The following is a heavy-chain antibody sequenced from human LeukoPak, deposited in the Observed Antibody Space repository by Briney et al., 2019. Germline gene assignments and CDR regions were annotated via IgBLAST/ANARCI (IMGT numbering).Heavy chain of an antibody. V-gene: IGHV3-7*03. CDR1: RFTFSSYW. J-gene: IGHJ4*02. CDR2: IKQDGTEK. CDR3: AKLFESGTYNNFFHY. D-gene: IGHD3-10*01. Sequence: GGSLRLSCAASRFTFSSYWMSWVRQAPGKGLEWVANIKQDGTEKYYVDSVKGRFTISRDNAKNSLYLQMNSLRPEDTAIYYCAKLFESGTYNNFFHYWGQGTLVTVSS.